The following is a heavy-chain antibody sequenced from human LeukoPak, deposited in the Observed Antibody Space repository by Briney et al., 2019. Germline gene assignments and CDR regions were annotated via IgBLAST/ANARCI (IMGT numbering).Heavy chain of an antibody. CDR2: IYTSGST. CDR3: ARDAYFDWAYYFDY. J-gene: IGHJ4*02. Sequence: SETLSLTCTVSSGSISSYYWSWIRQPAGKGLEWIGRIYTSGSTNYNPSLKSRVTMSVDTSKNQFSLKLSSVTAADTAVYYCARDAYFDWAYYFDYWGQGTLVTVSS. D-gene: IGHD3-9*01. V-gene: IGHV4-4*07. CDR1: SGSISSYY.